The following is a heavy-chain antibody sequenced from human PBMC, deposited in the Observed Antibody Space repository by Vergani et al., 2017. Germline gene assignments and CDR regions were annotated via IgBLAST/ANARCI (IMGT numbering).Heavy chain of an antibody. V-gene: IGHV4-59*08. CDR2: SYYSGST. Sequence: QVQLQESGPGLVKPSETLSLTCTVSGGSISSYYWSWIWQPPGKGLEWIWYSYYSGSTNYNPSLKSRVTISVDTSKNQFSLKLSSVTAADTAVYYCARRIYSSGWGGGSFDLWGRGTLVTVSS. CDR3: ARRIYSSGWGGGSFDL. D-gene: IGHD6-19*01. J-gene: IGHJ2*01. CDR1: GGSISSYY.